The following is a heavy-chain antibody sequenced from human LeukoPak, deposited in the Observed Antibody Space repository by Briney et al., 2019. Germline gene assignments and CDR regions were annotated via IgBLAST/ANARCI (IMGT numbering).Heavy chain of an antibody. Sequence: SGGSLRLSCAASGFTFSSYEMNWVRQAPGKGLEWVSYISSSGSTIYYADSVKGRFTISRDNAKNSLYLQINSLRAEDTAVYYCARVSSGWTSGYWGQGTLVTVSS. D-gene: IGHD6-19*01. V-gene: IGHV3-48*03. CDR2: ISSSGSTI. CDR1: GFTFSSYE. CDR3: ARVSSGWTSGY. J-gene: IGHJ4*02.